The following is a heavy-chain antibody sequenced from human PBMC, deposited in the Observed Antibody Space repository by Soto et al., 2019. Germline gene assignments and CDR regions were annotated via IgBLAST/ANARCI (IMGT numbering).Heavy chain of an antibody. J-gene: IGHJ4*02. CDR2: ISWNSGSI. D-gene: IGHD5-12*01. CDR1: GFTFDDYA. Sequence: SLRLSCAASGFTFDDYAMHWVRQAPGKGLEWVSGISWNSGSIGYADSVKGRFTISRDNAKNSLYLQMNSLRAEDTALYYCAKDKGNSGYLDPHYFDYWGQGTLVTVSS. CDR3: AKDKGNSGYLDPHYFDY. V-gene: IGHV3-9*01.